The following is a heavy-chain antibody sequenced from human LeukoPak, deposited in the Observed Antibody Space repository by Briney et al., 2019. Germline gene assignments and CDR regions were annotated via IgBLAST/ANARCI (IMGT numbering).Heavy chain of an antibody. J-gene: IGHJ6*03. Sequence: GGSLRLSCAASGFTFSSYWMSWVRQAPGKGLEWAANIKQDGSEKYYVDSVKGRFTISRDNAKNSLYLQMNSLRAEDTAVYYCARDPVYYDFWSGYYNYYYYMDVWGKGTTVTVSS. V-gene: IGHV3-7*01. D-gene: IGHD3-3*01. CDR1: GFTFSSYW. CDR3: ARDPVYYDFWSGYYNYYYYMDV. CDR2: IKQDGSEK.